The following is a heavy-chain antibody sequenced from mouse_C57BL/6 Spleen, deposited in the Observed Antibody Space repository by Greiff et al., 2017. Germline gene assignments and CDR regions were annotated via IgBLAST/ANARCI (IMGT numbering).Heavy chain of an antibody. D-gene: IGHD1-1*01. CDR2: IYPGDGDT. Sequence: VQLQQSGPELVKPGASVKISCKASGYAFSSSWMNWVKQRPGKGLEWIGRIYPGDGDTNYNGKFKGKATLTADKSSSTAYMQLSSLTSEDSAVYFCEGTTVVATNYFDYWGQGTTLTVSS. CDR3: EGTTVVATNYFDY. J-gene: IGHJ2*01. V-gene: IGHV1-82*01. CDR1: GYAFSSSW.